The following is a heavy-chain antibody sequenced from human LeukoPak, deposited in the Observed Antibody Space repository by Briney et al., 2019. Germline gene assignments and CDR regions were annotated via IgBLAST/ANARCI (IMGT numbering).Heavy chain of an antibody. V-gene: IGHV4-59*01. D-gene: IGHD3-10*01. J-gene: IGHJ6*02. CDR2: IYYSGST. CDR1: GGSISSYY. Sequence: SETLSLTCTVSGGSISSYYWNWIRQPPGEGLEWIGYIYYSGSTNYNPSLKSRVTISVDTSKNQFSLKLNSVTAADTAVYYCARSLQYNNNNYFYYGMDVWGQGATVTVSS. CDR3: ARSLQYNNNNYFYYGMDV.